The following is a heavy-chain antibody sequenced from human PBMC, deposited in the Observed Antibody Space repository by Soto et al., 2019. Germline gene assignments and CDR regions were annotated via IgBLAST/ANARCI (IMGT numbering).Heavy chain of an antibody. V-gene: IGHV1-24*01. Sequence: QVQLVQSGAEVTKPGASVKVSCKASGYTLTELSMHWVRQAPGNGLEWMGGFDPEDGETIYAQKFQGRATMTEDTSTDKVYMVLSRLRSEDTAVYYCATVSSSWYGRIDYWGQGTLVTVSS. CDR1: GYTLTELS. CDR3: ATVSSSWYGRIDY. CDR2: FDPEDGET. J-gene: IGHJ4*02. D-gene: IGHD6-13*01.